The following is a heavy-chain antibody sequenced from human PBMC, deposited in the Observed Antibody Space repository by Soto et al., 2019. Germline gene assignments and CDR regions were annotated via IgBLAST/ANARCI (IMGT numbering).Heavy chain of an antibody. D-gene: IGHD3-3*01. CDR2: IFHSGST. CDR1: DYSISSGYY. CDR3: ARGLSFGSWYFDL. J-gene: IGHJ2*01. V-gene: IGHV4-38-2*01. Sequence: ASETLSLTCAVSDYSISSGYYWGWIRQPPGKGLEWIGSIFHSGSTYYNPSLKSRVTISVDTSKRQFSLKLNSVTAADSAVHFCARGLSFGSWYFDLWGRGTLVTVSS.